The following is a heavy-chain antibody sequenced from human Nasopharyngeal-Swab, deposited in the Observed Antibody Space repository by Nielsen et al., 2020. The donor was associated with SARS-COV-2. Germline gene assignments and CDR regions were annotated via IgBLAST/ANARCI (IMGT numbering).Heavy chain of an antibody. D-gene: IGHD3-22*01. CDR3: ARGCYDSIR. Sequence: GGSLRLSCAASGFTFSTYGMHWVRQAPGKGLEWVSVIYSGGSTYYADSVKGRFTISRDNSKNTLYLQMNSLRAEDTAVYYCARGCYDSIRWGQGTLVTVSS. CDR2: IYSGGST. V-gene: IGHV3-66*01. J-gene: IGHJ4*02. CDR1: GFTFSTYG.